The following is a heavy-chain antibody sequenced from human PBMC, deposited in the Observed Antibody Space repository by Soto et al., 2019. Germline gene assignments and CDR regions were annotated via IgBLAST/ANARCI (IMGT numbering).Heavy chain of an antibody. V-gene: IGHV4-39*01. D-gene: IGHD6-13*01. Sequence: SETLSLTCTVSGGSISSSSYYWGWIRQPPGKGLEWIGSIYYSGSTYYNPSLKSRVTISVDTSKNQFSLKLSSVTAADTAVYYCARLGAFYSSSWNYYYYGMDVWGQGTTVTV. CDR2: IYYSGST. CDR3: ARLGAFYSSSWNYYYYGMDV. J-gene: IGHJ6*02. CDR1: GGSISSSSYY.